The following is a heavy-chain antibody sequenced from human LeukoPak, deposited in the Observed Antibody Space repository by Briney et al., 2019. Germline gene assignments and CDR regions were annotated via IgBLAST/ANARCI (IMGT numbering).Heavy chain of an antibody. V-gene: IGHV3-23*01. CDR3: AKDSFIVVRGVGSDDGFAV. D-gene: IGHD3-10*01. CDR1: GFTIATYG. Sequence: GGSLRLSCVASGFTIATYGMSWVRQAPGKGLEWVSVVGESVHTTHYADSVKGRFFISRDNSKNTVHLEMNSLRAEDTAVYYCAKDSFIVVRGVGSDDGFAVWGQGTMVTVSA. J-gene: IGHJ3*01. CDR2: VGESVHTT.